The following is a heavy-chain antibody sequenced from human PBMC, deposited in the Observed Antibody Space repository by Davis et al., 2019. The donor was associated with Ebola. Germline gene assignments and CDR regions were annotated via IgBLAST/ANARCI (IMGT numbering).Heavy chain of an antibody. D-gene: IGHD1-26*01. CDR1: GSTFSSYW. J-gene: IGHJ1*01. CDR3: ATSVGDPGYFQH. CDR2: ISSSGSTI. Sequence: PGGSLRLSCAASGSTFSSYWMSWTRQAPGKGLEWVSYISSSGSTIYYADSVKGRFTISRDNAKNSLYLQMNSLRAEDTAVYYCATSVGDPGYFQHWGQGTLVTVSS. V-gene: IGHV3-11*01.